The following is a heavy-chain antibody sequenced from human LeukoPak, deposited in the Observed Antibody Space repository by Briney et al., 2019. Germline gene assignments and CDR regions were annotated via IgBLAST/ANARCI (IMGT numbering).Heavy chain of an antibody. V-gene: IGHV3-64*02. D-gene: IGHD6-19*01. CDR1: GLTFSSST. CDR2: ISSNGGRT. J-gene: IGHJ4*02. CDR3: ASGALASGWQGLDY. Sequence: GGSLRLSCAASGLTFSSSTMHWVRQAPGKGLEYVSAISSNGGRTYYADSVKGRFTISRDNSKSTLYLQMGSLRAEEMALYYCASGALASGWQGLDYWGQGTLVTVSS.